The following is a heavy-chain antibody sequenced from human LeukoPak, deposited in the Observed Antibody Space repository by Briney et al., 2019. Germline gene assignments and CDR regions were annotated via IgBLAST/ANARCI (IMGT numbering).Heavy chain of an antibody. CDR3: AKGGDGDYEGYFDY. J-gene: IGHJ4*02. Sequence: PGGSLRLSCAASGFTFTTYPMSWVRQAPGKGLEWVSAISGSGGSTYYADSVKGRFTISRDNSKNTLYLQMNSLRAEDTAVYYCAKGGDGDYEGYFDYWGQGTLVTVSS. V-gene: IGHV3-23*01. CDR1: GFTFTTYP. D-gene: IGHD4-17*01. CDR2: ISGSGGST.